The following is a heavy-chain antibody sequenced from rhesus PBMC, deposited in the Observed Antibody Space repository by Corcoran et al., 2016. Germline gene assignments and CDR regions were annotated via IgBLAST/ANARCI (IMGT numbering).Heavy chain of an antibody. CDR1: GGSVSSGNL. V-gene: IGHV4-65*01. J-gene: IGHJ3*01. Sequence: QVQLQESGPGLVKPSETLSLTCAVSGGSVSSGNLWSWIRQPPEKGLEWIGYISGSSGVTYSHPSLKRRVTSSTDTSKNQCSLKMSSVNAADTAVYYWARERPADPHCSGIYGRDAFDFWGQELRVTVSS. CDR3: ARERPADPHCSGIYGRDAFDF. CDR2: ISGSSGVT. D-gene: IGHD2-27*01.